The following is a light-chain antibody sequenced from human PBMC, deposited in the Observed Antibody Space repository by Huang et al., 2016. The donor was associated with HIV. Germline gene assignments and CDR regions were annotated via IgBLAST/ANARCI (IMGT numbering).Light chain of an antibody. CDR1: QRINTY. V-gene: IGKV1-39*01. CDR2: AAS. J-gene: IGKJ1*01. Sequence: DIQMTQYPSSLSASVGDRVTITRRASQRINTYLNWFQQKPGKAPKVLISAASTLQSGVPSRFSGGGSGTHFTLTITSLQPEDFATYYCQQTYTGVTFGQGTKVEIK. CDR3: QQTYTGVT.